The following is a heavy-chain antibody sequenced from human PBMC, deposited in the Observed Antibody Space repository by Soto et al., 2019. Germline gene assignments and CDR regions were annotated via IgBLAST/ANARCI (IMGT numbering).Heavy chain of an antibody. CDR2: IYYSGST. J-gene: IGHJ5*02. CDR1: GGSISSYY. V-gene: IGHV4-59*01. D-gene: IGHD6-6*01. CDR3: ARQEYSSSWWFDP. Sequence: PSETLSLTCTVSGGSISSYYWSWIRQPPGKGLEWIGYIYYSGSTNYNPSLKSRVTISVDTSKNQFSLKLSSVTAADAAVYYCARQEYSSSWWFDPWGQGTLVTVSS.